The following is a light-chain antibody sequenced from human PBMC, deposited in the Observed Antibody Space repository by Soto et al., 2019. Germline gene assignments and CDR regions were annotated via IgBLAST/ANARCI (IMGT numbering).Light chain of an antibody. V-gene: IGLV7-46*01. CDR3: LLVYGGARV. J-gene: IGLJ2*01. Sequence: QAVVTQEPSLTVSPGGTVTLTCGSSTGAVNSGHYPYWLQQKPGQAPRTLIYDASSKHSWTPARFSGSLLGGKAALTLSGAQPEDEPEYYCLLVYGGARVFGGGTKLTVL. CDR2: DAS. CDR1: TGAVNSGHY.